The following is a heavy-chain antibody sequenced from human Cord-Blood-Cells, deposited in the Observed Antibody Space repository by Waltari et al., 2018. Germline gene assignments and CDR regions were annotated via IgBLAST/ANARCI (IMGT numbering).Heavy chain of an antibody. CDR3: ARDGAAAGDY. CDR2: ISSSISYI. CDR1: GFTFSSYS. J-gene: IGHJ4*02. D-gene: IGHD6-13*01. Sequence: EVQLVESGGGLVKPGGSLRLSCAASGFTFSSYSMNWVRQAPGKGLEWVSSISSSISYIYYADSVKGRFTISRDNAKNSLYLQMNSLRAEDTAVYYCARDGAAAGDYWGQGTLVTVSS. V-gene: IGHV3-21*01.